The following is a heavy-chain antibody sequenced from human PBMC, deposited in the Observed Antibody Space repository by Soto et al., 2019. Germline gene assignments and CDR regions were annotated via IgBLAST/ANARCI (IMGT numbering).Heavy chain of an antibody. CDR3: ARDYFDSSDYTTNWFDP. Sequence: SDTLSLTSNINSNSILNSLFYWALIRKPPGEGLVWIGSIYHTGNAYYNPSLKSRVTIFVDTSKNQFSLKLTSVTAADTALYYCARDYFDSSDYTTNWFDPWGQGTLVTVS. V-gene: IGHV4-39*01. J-gene: IGHJ5*02. CDR1: SNSILNSLFY. D-gene: IGHD3-22*01. CDR2: IYHTGNA.